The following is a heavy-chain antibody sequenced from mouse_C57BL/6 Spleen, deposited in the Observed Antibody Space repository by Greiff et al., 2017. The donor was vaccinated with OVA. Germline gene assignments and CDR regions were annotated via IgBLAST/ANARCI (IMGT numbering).Heavy chain of an antibody. J-gene: IGHJ1*03. D-gene: IGHD2-1*01. CDR2: FHPYNDDT. CDR1: GYTFTTYP. V-gene: IGHV1-47*01. CDR3: ARQKGYGNSWYFDV. Sequence: QVHVKQSGAELVKPGASVKMSCKASGYTFTTYPIEWMKQNHGKSLEWIGNFHPYNDDTKYNEKFKGKATLTVEKSSSTVYLELSRLTSDDSAVYYCARQKGYGNSWYFDVWGTGTTVTVSS.